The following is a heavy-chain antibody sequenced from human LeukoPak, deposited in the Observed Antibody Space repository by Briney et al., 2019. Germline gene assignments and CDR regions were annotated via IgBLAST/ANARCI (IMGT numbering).Heavy chain of an antibody. CDR2: IYYSGST. V-gene: IGHV4-39*07. D-gene: IGHD6-19*01. J-gene: IGHJ4*02. CDR3: ARGAYSSGWPFDY. CDR1: GVSISSTSDY. Sequence: SETLSLTCTVSGVSISSTSDYWGWIRHLPGKGLEWIGSIYYSGSTFYKPSLKSRLTMSVDTSKNQFSLKLSSVTGADTAVYYCARGAYSSGWPFDYWGQGTLVTVSS.